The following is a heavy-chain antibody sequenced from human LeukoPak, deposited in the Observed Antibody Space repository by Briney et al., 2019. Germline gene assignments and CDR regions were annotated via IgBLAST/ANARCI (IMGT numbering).Heavy chain of an antibody. D-gene: IGHD6-6*01. CDR3: ASQSSIAARPRDY. V-gene: IGHV4-39*07. CDR2: INHSGST. CDR1: GGSISSSSYY. J-gene: IGHJ4*02. Sequence: SETLSLTCTVSGGSISSSSYYWSWIRQPPGKGLEWIGEINHSGSTNYNPSLKSRVTISVDTSKNQFSLKLSSVTAADTAVYYCASQSSIAARPRDYWGQGTLVTVSS.